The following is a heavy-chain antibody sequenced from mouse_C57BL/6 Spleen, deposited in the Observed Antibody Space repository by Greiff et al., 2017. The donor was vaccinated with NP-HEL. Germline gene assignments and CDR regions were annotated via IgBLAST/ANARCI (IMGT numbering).Heavy chain of an antibody. V-gene: IGHV1-82*01. CDR3: AREEGGDFDY. J-gene: IGHJ2*01. D-gene: IGHD1-1*02. CDR1: GYAFSSSW. Sequence: VQLVESGPELVKPGASVKISCKASGYAFSSSWMNWVKQRPGKGLEWIGRIYPGDGDTNYNGKFKGKATLTADKSSSTAYMQLSSLTSEDSAVYFCAREEGGDFDYWGQGTTLTVSS. CDR2: IYPGDGDT.